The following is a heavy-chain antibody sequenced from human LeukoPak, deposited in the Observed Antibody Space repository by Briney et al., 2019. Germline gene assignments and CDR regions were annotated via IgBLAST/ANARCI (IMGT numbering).Heavy chain of an antibody. CDR3: ARYLYGSGTYHIDY. J-gene: IGHJ4*02. CDR1: GFILSRNG. Sequence: GGSLRLSCAASGFILSRNGMHWVRQAPGKGLEWVAFIRYDGTNKYYADSVKGRFTISRDNSKSTLCLQMNSLRGEDTAVYYCARYLYGSGTYHIDYWGQGTLVTVSS. D-gene: IGHD3-10*01. CDR2: IRYDGTNK. V-gene: IGHV3-30*02.